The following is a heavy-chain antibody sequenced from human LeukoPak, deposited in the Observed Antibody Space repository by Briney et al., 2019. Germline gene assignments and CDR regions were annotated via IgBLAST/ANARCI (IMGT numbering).Heavy chain of an antibody. V-gene: IGHV1-58*02. CDR1: GFTFTSSA. D-gene: IGHD3-3*01. CDR3: AAVPPWAVLGVVIHRYGMDV. Sequence: ASVKVSCKASGFTFTSSAMQWVRQARGQRLEWIGWIVVGSGNTNYAQKFQERVTITRDMSTSTAYMELSSLRSEDTAVYYCAAVPPWAVLGVVIHRYGMDVWGQGTTVTVSS. J-gene: IGHJ6*02. CDR2: IVVGSGNT.